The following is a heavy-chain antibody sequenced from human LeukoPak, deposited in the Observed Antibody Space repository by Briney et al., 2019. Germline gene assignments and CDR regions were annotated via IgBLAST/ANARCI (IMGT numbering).Heavy chain of an antibody. D-gene: IGHD1-14*01. J-gene: IGHJ4*02. CDR3: VEDRGNHVTDY. CDR1: GGSISSSSCF. CDR2: ICSNGDT. Sequence: SETLSLTCTVSGGSISSSSCFWGWVRQPPGKGLQWIGSICSNGDTYYNPSLMSRFTISVDTSKNQFSLKLTSVTAADTAVYYCVEDRGNHVTDYWGQGTLVTVSS. V-gene: IGHV4-39*07.